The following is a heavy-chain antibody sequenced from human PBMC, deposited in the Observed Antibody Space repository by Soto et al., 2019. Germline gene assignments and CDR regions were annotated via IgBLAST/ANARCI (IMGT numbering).Heavy chain of an antibody. Sequence: SVKVSCKASGGTFSSYAISWVRQAPGQGLEWMGGIIPIFGTANYVQKFQGRVTITADKSTSTAYIELSSLRSEDTAVYYCATHYDSSGYYRIFDYWRQGTLVTVSS. J-gene: IGHJ4*02. CDR1: GGTFSSYA. CDR2: IIPIFGTA. CDR3: ATHYDSSGYYRIFDY. V-gene: IGHV1-69*06. D-gene: IGHD3-22*01.